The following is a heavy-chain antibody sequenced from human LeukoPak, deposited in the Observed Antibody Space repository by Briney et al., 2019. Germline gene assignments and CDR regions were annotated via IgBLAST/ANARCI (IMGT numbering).Heavy chain of an antibody. Sequence: GGSLRLSCAASRFTFSSYSMNWVRQAPGKGLEWVSSISSSSSYIDYADSVKGRFTISRDNAKNSLYLQMNSLRAEDTAVYYCASWQQQLVRVNLYYYYMDVWGNGTTVTVSS. CDR2: ISSSSSYI. D-gene: IGHD6-13*01. CDR3: ASWQQQLVRVNLYYYYMDV. CDR1: RFTFSSYS. V-gene: IGHV3-21*01. J-gene: IGHJ6*03.